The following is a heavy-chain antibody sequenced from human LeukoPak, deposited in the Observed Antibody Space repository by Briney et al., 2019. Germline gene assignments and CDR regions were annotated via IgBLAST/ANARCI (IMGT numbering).Heavy chain of an antibody. CDR2: IGVSGGST. Sequence: GGSLRLSCAASGFTFSSYAMCWVRQAPGKGLEWVSAIGVSGGSTFYADSVKGRFTISRDNSKNTLYLLMNNLRAEDTAVYYCAKGDQPLLYGGAFDYWGQGTLVTVSS. V-gene: IGHV3-23*01. J-gene: IGHJ4*02. CDR1: GFTFSSYA. D-gene: IGHD2-2*02. CDR3: AKGDQPLLYGGAFDY.